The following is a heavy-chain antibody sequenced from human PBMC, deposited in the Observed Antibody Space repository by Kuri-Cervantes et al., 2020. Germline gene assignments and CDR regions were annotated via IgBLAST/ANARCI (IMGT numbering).Heavy chain of an antibody. J-gene: IGHJ4*02. Sequence: GESLKISCAASGFTVSSNYMSWVRQAPGKGLEWVSVIYSGGSTYYADSVKGRFTISRDNSKNTLYLQMNSLRAEDTAVYYCARYFAFEYFDYWGQGTLVTVSS. V-gene: IGHV3-66*01. CDR3: ARYFAFEYFDY. D-gene: IGHD3-10*01. CDR1: GFTVSSNY. CDR2: IYSGGST.